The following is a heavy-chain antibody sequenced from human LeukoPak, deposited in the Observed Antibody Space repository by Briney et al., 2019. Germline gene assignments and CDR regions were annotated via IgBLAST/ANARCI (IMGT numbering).Heavy chain of an antibody. CDR2: MNPNSGNT. D-gene: IGHD6-13*01. CDR3: ARGDGQLDY. V-gene: IGHV1-8*01. Sequence: ASVKVSCKASGYTFTSYDINWVRQATGQGLEWMGWMNPNSGNTGYAQKLQDRVTMTTDTSTSTAYMELRSLRSDDTAVYYCARGDGQLDYWGQGTLVTVSS. J-gene: IGHJ4*02. CDR1: GYTFTSYD.